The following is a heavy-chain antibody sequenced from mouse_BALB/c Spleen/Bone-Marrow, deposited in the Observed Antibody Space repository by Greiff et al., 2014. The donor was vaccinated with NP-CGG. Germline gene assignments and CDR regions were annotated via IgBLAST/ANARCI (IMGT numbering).Heavy chain of an antibody. CDR1: GFNIKDTY. V-gene: IGHV14-3*02. CDR2: IDPANGNT. CDR3: AMYYYGSSRFAY. J-gene: IGHJ3*01. D-gene: IGHD1-1*01. Sequence: EVQLQQSGAELVKPGASVKLSCTASGFNIKDTYMHWVKQRPEQGLEWIGRIDPANGNTKYDPKFQGKATITADTSSNTAYLQRSSLTAEDTAFYYRAMYYYGSSRFAYWGQGTLVTVSA.